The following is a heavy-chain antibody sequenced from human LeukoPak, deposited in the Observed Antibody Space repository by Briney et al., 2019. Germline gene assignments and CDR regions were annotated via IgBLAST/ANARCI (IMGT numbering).Heavy chain of an antibody. CDR1: GFTFSSYG. CDR3: AREGSVAGLVTDYYYYYYMDV. V-gene: IGHV3-21*01. CDR2: ISSSSSYI. D-gene: IGHD6-19*01. J-gene: IGHJ6*03. Sequence: GGSLRLSCAASGFTFSSYGMHWVRQAPGKGLEWVSSISSSSSYIYYADSVKGRFTISRDNAKNSLYLQMNSLRAEDTAVYYCAREGSVAGLVTDYYYYYYMDVWGKGTTVTASS.